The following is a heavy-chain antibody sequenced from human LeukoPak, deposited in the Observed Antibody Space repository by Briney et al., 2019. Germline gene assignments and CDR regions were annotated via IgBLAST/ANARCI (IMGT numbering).Heavy chain of an antibody. V-gene: IGHV4-4*07. CDR1: GGSISSYY. CDR2: IYTSGST. Sequence: SETLSLTCTVSGGSISSYYWSWIRQPAGKGLEWIGRIYTSGSTNYNPSLKSRVTMSVDTSKNQFSLKLSSVTAADTAVYYCARDSGTAMVFRSSYYFDYWGQGPLVTVSS. D-gene: IGHD5-18*01. J-gene: IGHJ4*02. CDR3: ARDSGTAMVFRSSYYFDY.